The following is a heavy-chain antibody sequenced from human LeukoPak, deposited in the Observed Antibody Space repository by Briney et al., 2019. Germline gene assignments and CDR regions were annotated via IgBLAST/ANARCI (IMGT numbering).Heavy chain of an antibody. CDR1: GGSISSGSYY. Sequence: PSQTLSLTCTVSGGSISSGSYYWSWIRQPAGKGLEWIGRIYTSGSTNYNPSLKSRVTISVDTSKNQFSLKLSSVTAADTAVYYCAREGIDYYGSGSDYYYYYMDVWGKGTTVTVSS. CDR3: AREGIDYYGSGSDYYYYYMDV. CDR2: IYTSGST. V-gene: IGHV4-61*02. J-gene: IGHJ6*03. D-gene: IGHD3-10*01.